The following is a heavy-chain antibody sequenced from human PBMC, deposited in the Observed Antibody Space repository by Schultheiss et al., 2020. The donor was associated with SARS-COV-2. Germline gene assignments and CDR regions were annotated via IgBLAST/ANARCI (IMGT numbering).Heavy chain of an antibody. CDR1: GGSISSYY. J-gene: IGHJ5*02. CDR3: APPNIAVAGT. Sequence: SQTLSLTCTVSGGSISSYYWSWIRQPAGKGLEWIGEINHSGSTNYNPSLKSRVTISVDTSKNQFSLKLSSVTAADTAVYYCAPPNIAVAGTWGQGTLVTVSS. D-gene: IGHD6-19*01. CDR2: INHSGST. V-gene: IGHV4-34*01.